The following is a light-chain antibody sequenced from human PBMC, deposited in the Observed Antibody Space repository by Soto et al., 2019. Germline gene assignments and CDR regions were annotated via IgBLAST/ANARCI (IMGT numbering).Light chain of an antibody. V-gene: IGKV4-1*01. CDR1: QSVLYSANNKNH. J-gene: IGKJ1*01. CDR2: WAS. CDR3: QQYCSTPRT. Sequence: DIVMTQSPDSLAVSLGERATINCESSQSVLYSANNKNHLAWYQQKPGQPPKLLISWASTRESGVPVRFSGSGAGTDFTRTISSLQAEDVAVYYCQQYCSTPRTFGQGTKVEIK.